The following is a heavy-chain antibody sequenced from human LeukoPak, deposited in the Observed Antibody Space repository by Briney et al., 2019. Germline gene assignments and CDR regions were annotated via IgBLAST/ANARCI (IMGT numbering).Heavy chain of an antibody. V-gene: IGHV3-23*01. Sequence: GGSLRLSCAASGFTFSSYAMSWVRQAPGKGLECISGFSGSGGSTYYADSVKGRFTISRDNAKNSLYLQMNSLRAEDTAVYYCARDVRVCSGGSCYSEAFDIWGQGTMVTVSS. CDR3: ARDVRVCSGGSCYSEAFDI. J-gene: IGHJ3*02. CDR2: FSGSGGST. D-gene: IGHD2-15*01. CDR1: GFTFSSYA.